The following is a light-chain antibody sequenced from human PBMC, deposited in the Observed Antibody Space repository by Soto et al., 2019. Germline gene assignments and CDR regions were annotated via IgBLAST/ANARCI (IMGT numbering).Light chain of an antibody. V-gene: IGKV3-20*01. CDR3: HRSSVSPA. J-gene: IGKJ1*01. Sequence: EIVLTQSPGTLSLSPGERATLYCRSSQTVNANFLAWYQQKPGQAPRLLIYGVSNRAPGIPDRFSGSGSGTDITLTSSRLAPEVFAVYYCHRSSVSPAYGEWTKVDI. CDR1: QTVNANF. CDR2: GVS.